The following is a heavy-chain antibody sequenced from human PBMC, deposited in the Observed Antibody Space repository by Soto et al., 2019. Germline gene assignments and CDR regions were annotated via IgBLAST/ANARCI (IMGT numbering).Heavy chain of an antibody. V-gene: IGHV3-21*04. D-gene: IGHD7-27*01. CDR1: GFTFSRCD. J-gene: IGHJ6*02. Sequence: GGSLRLSCATSGFTFSRCDMNWVRQAPGKGLEWVSFISSSASYMYYADSVKGRFTISRDNSKNTLYLQMTSLRAEDTAVYYCVKETSGNWGYMADWGRGTTVTVSS. CDR2: ISSSASYM. CDR3: VKETSGNWGYMAD.